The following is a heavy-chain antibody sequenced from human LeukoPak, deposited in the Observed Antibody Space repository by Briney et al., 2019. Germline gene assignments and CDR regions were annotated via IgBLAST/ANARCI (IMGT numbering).Heavy chain of an antibody. Sequence: SETLSVTCTVSGGSISSYYWGWIRQPPGKGLEWIGYIYYSGSTNYNPSLKSRVTISVDTSKNQFSLKLSSVTAADTAVYYCARAGSTRGGCFDPWGQGTLVTVSS. CDR1: GGSISSYY. D-gene: IGHD2-2*01. CDR2: IYYSGST. V-gene: IGHV4-59*01. CDR3: ARAGSTRGGCFDP. J-gene: IGHJ5*02.